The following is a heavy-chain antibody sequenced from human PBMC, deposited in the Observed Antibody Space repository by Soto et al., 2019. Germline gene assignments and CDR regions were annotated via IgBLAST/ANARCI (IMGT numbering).Heavy chain of an antibody. CDR1: GGSISSYY. CDR3: ARQQYYYDFDY. CDR2: IYYSGST. D-gene: IGHD3-22*01. J-gene: IGHJ4*02. V-gene: IGHV4-59*01. Sequence: SETLSLTCTVSGGSISSYYWSWIRQPPGKGLEWIGYIYYSGSTNYNPSLKSRVTISVDTSKNQFSLKLSSVTAADTAVYYCARQQYYYDFDYWGQGTLVTVSS.